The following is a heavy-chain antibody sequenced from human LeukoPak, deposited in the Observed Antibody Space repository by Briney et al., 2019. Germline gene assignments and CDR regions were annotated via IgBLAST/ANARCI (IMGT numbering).Heavy chain of an antibody. CDR1: GFTFSSYW. J-gene: IGHJ4*02. Sequence: GGSLRLSCAASGFTFSSYWMHWVRQAPGKGLVWVSRINSDGSSTSYADSVKGRFTISRDNSKNTLSLQMNSLRAEDTAVYHCARDRRRYYDTSGYCLDYWGQGTLVTVSS. CDR2: INSDGSST. D-gene: IGHD3-22*01. CDR3: ARDRRRYYDTSGYCLDY. V-gene: IGHV3-74*01.